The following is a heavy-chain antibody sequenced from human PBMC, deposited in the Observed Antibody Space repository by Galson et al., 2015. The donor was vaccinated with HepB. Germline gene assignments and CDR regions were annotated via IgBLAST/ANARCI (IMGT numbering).Heavy chain of an antibody. V-gene: IGHV3-48*02. CDR2: ISTRSTTI. CDR3: ARVPTEDLVEVLAAIDY. J-gene: IGHJ4*02. Sequence: SLRLSCAASGFTFSLYSMNWVRQAPGKGPEWVSYISTRSTTIYYADSVKGRFTISRDNAENSLYLQMNSLRDEDTAVYYCARVPTEDLVEVLAAIDYWGQGTLVTVSS. D-gene: IGHD2-2*01. CDR1: GFTFSLYS.